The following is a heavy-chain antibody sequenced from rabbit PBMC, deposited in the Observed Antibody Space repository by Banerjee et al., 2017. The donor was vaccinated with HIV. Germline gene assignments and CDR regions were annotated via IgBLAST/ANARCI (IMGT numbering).Heavy chain of an antibody. J-gene: IGHJ3*01. V-gene: IGHV1S45*01. Sequence: QQQLEESGGGLVKPGGTLTLTCKASGLDFSNSYYMYWVRQAPGKGLEWIGCINTGSGYSYYARWAKGRFTITKTSSTTVTLQMTGLTAADTATYFCARDLSYTIYYRDLWGQGTLVTVS. CDR2: INTGSGYS. CDR1: GLDFSNSYY. D-gene: IGHD1-1*01. CDR3: ARDLSYTIYYRDL.